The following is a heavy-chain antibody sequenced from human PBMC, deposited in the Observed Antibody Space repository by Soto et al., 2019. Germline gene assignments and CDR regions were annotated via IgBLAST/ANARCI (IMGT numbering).Heavy chain of an antibody. J-gene: IGHJ1*01. CDR3: ARGQGEYGSGDAGFQH. V-gene: IGHV3-21*01. CDR2: ISSSSSYI. D-gene: IGHD3-10*01. CDR1: GFTFSSYS. Sequence: GGSLRLSCAASGFTFSSYSMNWVRQAPGKGLEWVSSISSSSSYIYYADSVKGRFTISRDNAKNSLYLQMNSLRAEDTAVYYCARGQGEYGSGDAGFQHWGQGTLVTVSS.